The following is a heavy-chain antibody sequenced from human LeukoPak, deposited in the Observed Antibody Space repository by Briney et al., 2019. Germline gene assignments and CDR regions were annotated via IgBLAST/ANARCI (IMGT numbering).Heavy chain of an antibody. J-gene: IGHJ4*02. V-gene: IGHV3-21*01. Sequence: GGSLRLSCAASGFTFSSYSMNWVRQAPGQGLEWVSSISSSSSYIYYADSVKGRFTISRDNAKNSLYLQMNSLRAEDTAVYYCARGGDGYNNVYYWGQGTLVTVSS. CDR1: GFTFSSYS. D-gene: IGHD5-24*01. CDR3: ARGGDGYNNVYY. CDR2: ISSSSSYI.